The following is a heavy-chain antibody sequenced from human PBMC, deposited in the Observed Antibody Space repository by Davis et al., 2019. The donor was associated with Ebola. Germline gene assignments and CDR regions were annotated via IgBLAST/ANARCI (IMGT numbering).Heavy chain of an antibody. Sequence: PGGSLRLSCAASGFTFSNYAMSWVRQAPGKGLEWVSAISGSGSSTYYADSVKGRSTISRDNSKNTLYLQMNSLRAEDTAVYYCAKGDTNSSGWGRRGYFDFWGQGALVTVSS. J-gene: IGHJ4*02. CDR2: ISGSGSST. V-gene: IGHV3-23*01. D-gene: IGHD6-6*01. CDR3: AKGDTNSSGWGRRGYFDF. CDR1: GFTFSNYA.